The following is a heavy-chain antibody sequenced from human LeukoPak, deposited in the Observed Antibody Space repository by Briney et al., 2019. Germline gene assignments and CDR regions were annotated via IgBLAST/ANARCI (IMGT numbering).Heavy chain of an antibody. CDR3: AREIDDEYFQH. CDR2: IYHSGST. V-gene: IGHV4-38-2*02. J-gene: IGHJ1*01. Sequence: SETLSLTCTVSGYSISSGYYWGWIRQPPGKGLEWIGSIYHSGSTYYNPSLKSRVTISVDTSKNQFSLKLSSVTAADTAVYYCAREIDDEYFQHWGQGTLVTVSS. D-gene: IGHD2/OR15-2a*01. CDR1: GYSISSGYY.